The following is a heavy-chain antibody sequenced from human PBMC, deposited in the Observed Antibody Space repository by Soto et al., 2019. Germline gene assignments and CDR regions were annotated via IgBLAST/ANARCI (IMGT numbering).Heavy chain of an antibody. CDR3: AREATADTAHYTI. V-gene: IGHV1-69*08. CDR1: GGTFSSYT. Sequence: VQLLQSGAEVKKPWSSVKVSCKASGGTFSSYTISLVRQAPGQGLEWMGRIIPILGIANYAGKFKGRVTITEDKSKTTAYMQRSSLTSEETAVYYWAREATADTAHYTIWGQGTLVTVSS. J-gene: IGHJ4*02. D-gene: IGHD5-18*01. CDR2: IIPILGIA.